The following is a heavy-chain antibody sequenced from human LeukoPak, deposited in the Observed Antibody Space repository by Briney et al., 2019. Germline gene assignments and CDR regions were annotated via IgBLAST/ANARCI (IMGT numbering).Heavy chain of an antibody. CDR3: ATHGSGSYSWFDP. CDR2: IDPSDSYT. V-gene: IGHV5-10-1*01. CDR1: GYNFTNYW. J-gene: IGHJ5*02. Sequence: GESLKISCKGSGYNFTNYWISWVRQMPGKGLEWMGRIDPSDSYTNYIPSLQGHATISADKSISTAYLQWSSLKASDTAMYYCATHGSGSYSWFDPWGQGTLVTVSS. D-gene: IGHD3-10*01.